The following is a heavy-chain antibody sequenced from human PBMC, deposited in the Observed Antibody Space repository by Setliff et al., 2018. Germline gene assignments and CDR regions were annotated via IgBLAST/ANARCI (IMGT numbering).Heavy chain of an antibody. CDR3: ARGVYCSSTSCSPGLNWFDP. D-gene: IGHD2-2*01. CDR1: GFSLRDYT. Sequence: GGSLRLSCVASGFSLRDYTINWVRQAPGKGLDWVSSIRSSGTSFYADSVKGRFTISRDNAKKSLYLQMNSLRAEDTAVYYCARGVYCSSTSCSPGLNWFDPWGQGTLVTVSS. CDR2: IRSSGTS. V-gene: IGHV3-21*01. J-gene: IGHJ5*02.